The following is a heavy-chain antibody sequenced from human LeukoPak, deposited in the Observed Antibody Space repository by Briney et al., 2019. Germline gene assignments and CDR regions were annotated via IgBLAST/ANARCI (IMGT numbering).Heavy chain of an antibody. Sequence: GSLRLSCAASGFTFSSYSMNWVRQAPGKGLEWVSYISSSSSTIYYADSVKGRFTISRDNSKNTLYLQMNSLRAEDTAVYYCARDLVAWGQGTLVTVSS. D-gene: IGHD5-12*01. CDR2: ISSSSSTI. CDR3: ARDLVA. J-gene: IGHJ4*02. V-gene: IGHV3-48*01. CDR1: GFTFSSYS.